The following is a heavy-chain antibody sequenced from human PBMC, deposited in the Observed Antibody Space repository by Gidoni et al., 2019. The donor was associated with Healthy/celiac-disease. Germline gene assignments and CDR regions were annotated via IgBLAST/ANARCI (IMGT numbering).Heavy chain of an antibody. J-gene: IGHJ3*02. CDR3: SVTGLSGWERDAFDI. CDR1: GGSISSYY. D-gene: IGHD6-19*01. V-gene: IGHV4-4*07. CDR2: IYTSGST. Sequence: QVQLQESGPGLVKPSETLSLTCTVSGGSISSYYWSWIRQPAGKGLEWLGRIYTSGSTNYNPSLKSRVTMSVDTSKNQFSLKLSSVTAADTAVYYCSVTGLSGWERDAFDIWGQGTMVTVSS.